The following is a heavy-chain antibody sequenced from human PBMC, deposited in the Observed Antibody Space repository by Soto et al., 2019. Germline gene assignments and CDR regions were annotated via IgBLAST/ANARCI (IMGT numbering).Heavy chain of an antibody. CDR2: IIPIFGAA. CDR3: GRGRDSSGYHGMDV. V-gene: IGHV1-69*01. CDR1: GGTFSSYA. J-gene: IGHJ6*02. Sequence: QVQLVQSGAEVKKPGSSVKVSCKASGGTFSSYAISWVRQAPGQGLEWMGGIIPIFGAADYAQKFQGRVTISADESTRTVYLGLSSLSPEDTAAYYCGRGRDSSGYHGMDVWGQETTVSVSS. D-gene: IGHD3-22*01.